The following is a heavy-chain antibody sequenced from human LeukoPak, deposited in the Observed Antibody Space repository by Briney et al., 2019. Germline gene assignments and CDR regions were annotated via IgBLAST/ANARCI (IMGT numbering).Heavy chain of an antibody. CDR3: ARCAGPRSWSWFSCDY. CDR2: IYYSGST. CDR1: GGSFSGYY. D-gene: IGHD6-13*01. Sequence: SETLSLTCAVSGGSFSGYYWSWIRQPPGKGLEWIGYIYYSGSTNYNPSLKSRVTISVDTSKNQFSLKLSSVTAADTAVYYCARCAGPRSWSWFSCDYWGQGTLVTVSS. J-gene: IGHJ4*02. V-gene: IGHV4-59*01.